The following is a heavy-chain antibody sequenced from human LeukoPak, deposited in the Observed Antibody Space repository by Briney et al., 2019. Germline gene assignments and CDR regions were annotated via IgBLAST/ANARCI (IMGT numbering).Heavy chain of an antibody. Sequence: SETLSLTCTVSGGSISSYYWSWIRQPPGKGLEWIGYIYYSGSSNYNPSLKSRVTISVDTSKNQFSLKLSSVTAADTAVYYCARDNRGYSYGSSVYHYYMDVWGKGTTVTVSS. CDR1: GGSISSYY. CDR3: ARDNRGYSYGSSVYHYYMDV. D-gene: IGHD5-18*01. V-gene: IGHV4-59*01. J-gene: IGHJ6*03. CDR2: IYYSGSS.